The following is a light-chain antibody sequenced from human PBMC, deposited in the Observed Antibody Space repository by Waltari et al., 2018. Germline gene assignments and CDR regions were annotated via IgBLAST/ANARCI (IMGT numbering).Light chain of an antibody. Sequence: QSVLTQPPSVSGAPGQRVPISCTGSGSNIGAGYEVHWYQQLPRAAPKLLIYGSTSRPLGVPDRFFGSTSGTSASLAITGLQAEDEADYYCQSYDTSLRVVFGGGTKLTVL. J-gene: IGLJ3*02. CDR1: GSNIGAGYE. CDR3: QSYDTSLRVV. V-gene: IGLV1-40*01. CDR2: GST.